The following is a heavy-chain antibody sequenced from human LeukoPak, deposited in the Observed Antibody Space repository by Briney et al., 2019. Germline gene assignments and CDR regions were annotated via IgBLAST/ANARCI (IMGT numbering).Heavy chain of an antibody. J-gene: IGHJ6*03. CDR3: ARVPRNNMDV. D-gene: IGHD1-14*01. CDR1: GSTFSNYW. Sequence: GGSLRLSCAASGSTFSNYWMSWVRQAPGKGLEWVANMKEDGSEKNYVDSVKGRFTISRDNAKNSLYLQMNSLRAEDTAVYYCARVPRNNMDVWGKGTTVTVSS. CDR2: MKEDGSEK. V-gene: IGHV3-7*01.